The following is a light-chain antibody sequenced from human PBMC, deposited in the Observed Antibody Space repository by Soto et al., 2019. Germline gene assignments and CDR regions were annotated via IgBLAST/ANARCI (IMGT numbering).Light chain of an antibody. Sequence: QLVLTQPPSASGSPGQSVTISCTGTSSDVGFYNSVSWFQHHPGKAPKLIIFGVNRRPSGVPDRFSGSKSDNTASLTVSGLQTEDEANYYCSSFGNGNLVIFGGGTKLTVL. CDR2: GVN. CDR3: SSFGNGNLVI. J-gene: IGLJ2*01. V-gene: IGLV2-8*01. CDR1: SSDVGFYNS.